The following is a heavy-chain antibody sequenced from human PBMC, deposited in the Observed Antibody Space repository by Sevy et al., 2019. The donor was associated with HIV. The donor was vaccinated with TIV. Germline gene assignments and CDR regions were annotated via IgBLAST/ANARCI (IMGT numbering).Heavy chain of an antibody. CDR3: AKDLCSSTSGYVYSNYYGMDD. V-gene: IGHV3-30*02. J-gene: IGHJ6*02. CDR2: IRYDGSNK. CDR1: GFTFSSYG. Sequence: GGSLRLSCAASGFTFSSYGMHWVRQAPGKGLEWVAFIRYDGSNKYYAESVKGRFTISRDNSKNTLYLQMNSQRAEYTDVYYGAKDLCSSTSGYVYSNYYGMDDWGQGTTVTVSS. D-gene: IGHD2-2*01.